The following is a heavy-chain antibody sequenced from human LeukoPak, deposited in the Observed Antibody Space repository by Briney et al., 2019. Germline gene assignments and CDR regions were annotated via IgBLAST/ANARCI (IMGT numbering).Heavy chain of an antibody. CDR1: GYTFTGHY. Sequence: ASVKVSCKASGYTFTGHYIHWVRQAPGQGLEWMGWINPNSGGTNFAQKFQGRVTMTRDTSLSTAYMELSRLRSDDTAVYYCARIVVVSSTLRFDAFDIWGQGTMVTVSS. J-gene: IGHJ3*02. CDR3: ARIVVVSSTLRFDAFDI. V-gene: IGHV1-2*02. D-gene: IGHD2-15*01. CDR2: INPNSGGT.